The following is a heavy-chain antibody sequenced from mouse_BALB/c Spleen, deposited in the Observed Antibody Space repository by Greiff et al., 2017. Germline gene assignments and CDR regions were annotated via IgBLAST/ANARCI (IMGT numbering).Heavy chain of an antibody. D-gene: IGHD2-3*01. V-gene: IGHV1S81*02. J-gene: IGHJ2*01. CDR2: INPSNGRT. CDR3: ARGDGYYRNYFDY. CDR1: GYTFTSYW. Sequence: QVQLQQPGAELVKPGASVKLSCKASGYTFTSYWMHWVKQRPGQGLEWIGEINPSNGRTNYNEKFKSKATLTVDKSSSTAYMQLSSLTSEDSAVYYCARGDGYYRNYFDYWGQGTTLTVSS.